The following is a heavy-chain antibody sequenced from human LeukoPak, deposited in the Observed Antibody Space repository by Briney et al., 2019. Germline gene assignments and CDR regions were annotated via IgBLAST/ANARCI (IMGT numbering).Heavy chain of an antibody. V-gene: IGHV4-34*01. CDR2: INHSGST. CDR1: GGSFSGYY. Sequence: PSETLSLTCAVYGGSFSGYYWSWIRQPPGKGLESIGEINHSGSTNYNPSLKSRVTISVDTSKNQFSLKLSSVTAADTAVYYCARLANGVCDWGQGTLVTVSS. D-gene: IGHD2-8*01. J-gene: IGHJ4*02. CDR3: ARLANGVCD.